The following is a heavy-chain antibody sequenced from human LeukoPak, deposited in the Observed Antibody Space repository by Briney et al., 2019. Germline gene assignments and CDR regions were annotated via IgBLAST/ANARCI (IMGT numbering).Heavy chain of an antibody. CDR1: GYAFTSYD. CDR3: ARVTPRDEYCSGGSCPDYFDY. V-gene: IGHV1-8*01. D-gene: IGHD2-15*01. CDR2: MNPNSGNT. J-gene: IGHJ4*02. Sequence: ASVKVSCKASGYAFTSYDINWVRQATGQGVEWMGWMNPNSGNTGYAQKFQGRVTMTRNTSRSTAYMELSSLRSEDTAVYYCARVTPRDEYCSGGSCPDYFDYWGQGTLVTVSS.